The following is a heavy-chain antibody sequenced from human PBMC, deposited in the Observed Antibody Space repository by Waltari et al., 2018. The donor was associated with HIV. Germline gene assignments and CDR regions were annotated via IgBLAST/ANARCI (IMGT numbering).Heavy chain of an antibody. V-gene: IGHV3-33*01. Sequence: QVQLVESGGGVVQPGRSLRLSCAASGFTFSSYGMHWVRQSPGKGLEWGAVIWYDASNKYYADSVKGRFTISRDNSKNTLYLQMNILRAEDTAVYYCAREKPDTAMVSLYYFDYWGQGTLVTVSS. CDR2: IWYDASNK. CDR1: GFTFSSYG. CDR3: AREKPDTAMVSLYYFDY. J-gene: IGHJ4*02. D-gene: IGHD5-18*01.